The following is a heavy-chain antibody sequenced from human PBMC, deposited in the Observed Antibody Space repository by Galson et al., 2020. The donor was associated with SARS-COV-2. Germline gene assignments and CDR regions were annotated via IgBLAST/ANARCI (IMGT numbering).Heavy chain of an antibody. CDR1: GGTISRYY. D-gene: IGHD6-13*01. V-gene: IGHV4-59*08. CDR3: ARHMHITAAGISKTYFYYGMDV. CDR2: IYYSGST. Sequence: SETLSLTCAASGGTISRYYWSWIRQPPGKGLEWIGCIYYSGSTTYNPSPKSRLTISSNTSKNQFSLKLSDVAAADTAVYYCARHMHITAAGISKTYFYYGMDVWGQGTTVTVSS. J-gene: IGHJ6*02.